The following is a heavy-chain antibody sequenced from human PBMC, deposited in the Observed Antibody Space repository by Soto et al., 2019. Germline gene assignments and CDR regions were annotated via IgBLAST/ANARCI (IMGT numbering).Heavy chain of an antibody. CDR2: IFSNDEN. D-gene: IGHD6-13*01. CDR3: ARIDVTAPASVLLDN. Sequence: QVTLKESGPVLVKPTETLTLTCTVSGFSLSSTRMGVSWIRQPPGKALEWLAHIFSNDENSYSTSLKSRLTISKDTSKSQVVLTMTNADPEDTATYYCARIDVTAPASVLLDNWGQGTLVTVSS. J-gene: IGHJ4*02. V-gene: IGHV2-26*01. CDR1: GFSLSSTRMG.